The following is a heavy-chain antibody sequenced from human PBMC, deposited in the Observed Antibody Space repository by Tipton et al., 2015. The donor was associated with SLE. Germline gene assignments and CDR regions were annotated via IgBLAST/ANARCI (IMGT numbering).Heavy chain of an antibody. CDR3: ASSGLMVRESTFDY. D-gene: IGHD3-10*01. CDR2: IDSNGNHI. CDR1: EFSFSTYT. Sequence: SLRLSCTASEFSFSTYTMNWVRQAPGMGLEWLSSIDSNGNHIYYADSVKGRFTISRDNAKNSLFLQMNSLRAEDTAVYFCASSGLMVRESTFDYWGQGTLVTVSS. J-gene: IGHJ4*02. V-gene: IGHV3-21*01.